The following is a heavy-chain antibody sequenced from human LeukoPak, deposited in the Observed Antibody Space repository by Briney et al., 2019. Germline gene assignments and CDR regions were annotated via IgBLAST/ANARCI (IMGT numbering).Heavy chain of an antibody. CDR3: ARGSSYYDSSGLNYFDY. CDR2: IIPILGIA. Sequence: SVKVSCKASGGTFSSYAISWVRQAPGQGLEWMGRIIPILGIANYAQKFQGRVTITADKSTSTAYMELSSLRSEDTAVYYCARGSSYYDSSGLNYFDYWGQGTLVTVSS. CDR1: GGTFSSYA. D-gene: IGHD3-22*01. V-gene: IGHV1-69*04. J-gene: IGHJ4*02.